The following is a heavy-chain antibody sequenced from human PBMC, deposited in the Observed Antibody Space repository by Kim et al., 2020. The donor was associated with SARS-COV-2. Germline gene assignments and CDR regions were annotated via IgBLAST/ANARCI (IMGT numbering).Heavy chain of an antibody. J-gene: IGHJ6*02. V-gene: IGHV3-74*01. CDR3: ARDGPGNYGMDV. CDR1: GFTFNNYW. Sequence: LSLTCAASGFTFNNYWMHWVRQAPGKGLVWVSRISGDGSSTNYADSVKGRFTISRNNAKSTLYVQMKSLRAEDTAVYYCARDGPGNYGMDVWGQGTMVTVSS. CDR2: ISGDGSST.